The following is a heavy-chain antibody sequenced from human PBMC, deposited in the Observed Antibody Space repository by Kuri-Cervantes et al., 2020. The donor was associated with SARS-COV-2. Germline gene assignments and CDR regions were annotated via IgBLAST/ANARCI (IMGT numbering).Heavy chain of an antibody. CDR3: AKDRVGVQDF. CDR2: ISHDGKNK. Sequence: GESLKISCAASGFHFSTYSMNWVRQAPGKGLEWVAVISHDGKNKKCIASGKGRFTISRDNSQNTLYLHMKSLRSDDTAMYYCAKDRVGVQDFWGQGSLVTVSS. J-gene: IGHJ4*02. CDR1: GFHFSTYS. D-gene: IGHD2-21*01. V-gene: IGHV3-30*18.